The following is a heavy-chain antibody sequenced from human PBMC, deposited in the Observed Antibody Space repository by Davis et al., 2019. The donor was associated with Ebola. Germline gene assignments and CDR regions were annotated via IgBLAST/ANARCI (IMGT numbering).Heavy chain of an antibody. D-gene: IGHD3-10*01. CDR1: GFTFSSYG. V-gene: IGHV3-33*01. CDR3: ARERGAGFREPLFGY. Sequence: PGGSLRLSCAASGFTFSSYGMHWVRQAPGKGLEWVAVIWYDGSNKYYADSVKGRFTISRDNSKNTLYLQMNSLRAEDTAVYYCARERGAGFREPLFGYWGQGTLVTVSS. CDR2: IWYDGSNK. J-gene: IGHJ4*02.